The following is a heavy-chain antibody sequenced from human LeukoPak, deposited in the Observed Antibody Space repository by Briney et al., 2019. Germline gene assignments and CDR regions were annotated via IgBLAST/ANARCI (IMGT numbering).Heavy chain of an antibody. CDR2: TYYRSKWYN. Sequence: QTLLLNCGISWDSVSSKNAALNWIRQSPSRGLEWLGRTYYRSKWYNDYAVSGKSRITINPDTSKNQISLQLVSVTPEDTAVYSCARYLGHCTGTSCSHYAFDLWGQGTLVTVSS. J-gene: IGHJ5*02. CDR3: ARYLGHCTGTSCSHYAFDL. CDR1: WDSVSSKNAA. V-gene: IGHV6-1*01. D-gene: IGHD2-2*01.